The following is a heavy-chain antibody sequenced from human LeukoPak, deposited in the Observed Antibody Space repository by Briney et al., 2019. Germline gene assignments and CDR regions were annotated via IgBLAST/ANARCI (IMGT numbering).Heavy chain of an antibody. CDR2: IVGSGRNT. CDR3: AKEGGYDGVDW. D-gene: IGHD5-12*01. V-gene: IGHV3-23*01. Sequence: GGSLRLSCAASGITFSIYTMSWVRQAPGKGLEWVSAIVGSGRNTYYADSVKGRLTISRDNSKNTLYLQMNSLRAEDTAVYHCAKEGGYDGVDWWGQGTLVTVSS. CDR1: GITFSIYT. J-gene: IGHJ4*02.